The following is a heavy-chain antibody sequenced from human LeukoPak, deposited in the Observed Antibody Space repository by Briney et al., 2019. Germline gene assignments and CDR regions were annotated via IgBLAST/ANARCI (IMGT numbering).Heavy chain of an antibody. CDR1: GYTFIGYY. CDR2: INPNSGGT. V-gene: IGHV1-2*02. CDR3: ARDYGSGGFHTGDYYYYGMDV. D-gene: IGHD3-10*01. Sequence: GASVKVSCKASGYTFIGYYMHWVRQAPGQGLEWMGWINPNSGGTNYAQKFQGRVTMTRDTSISTAYMELSRLRSDDTAVYYCARDYGSGGFHTGDYYYYGMDVWGQGTTVTVSS. J-gene: IGHJ6*02.